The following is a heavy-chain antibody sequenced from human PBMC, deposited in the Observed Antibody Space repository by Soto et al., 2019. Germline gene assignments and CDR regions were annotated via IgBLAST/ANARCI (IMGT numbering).Heavy chain of an antibody. CDR2: IYSGGST. CDR1: GFTVSSNY. V-gene: IGHV3-53*01. Sequence: GGSLRLSCVASGFTVSSNYMSWVRQAPGKGLEWVSVIYSGGSTYYADSVKGRFTISRGNSKNTLYLQMNSLRAEDTAVYYCARGTRYYYYGMDVWGQGTTVTVSS. J-gene: IGHJ6*02. CDR3: ARGTRYYYYGMDV.